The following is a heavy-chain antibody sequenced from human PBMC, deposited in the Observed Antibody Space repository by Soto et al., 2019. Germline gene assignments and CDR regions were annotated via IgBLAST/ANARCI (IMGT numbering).Heavy chain of an antibody. V-gene: IGHV3-30*18. CDR2: ISHDGTDI. D-gene: IGHD2-15*01. J-gene: IGHJ4*02. Sequence: PGGSLRLSCAVSGFTFGSHGIHWLRQATGRGLEWLAFISHDGTDIRYTDSVKGRFTISRDNSKNTLYVQMNSLRAEDTAVYYCAKWTCSGGSCYSGRDYWGQGTLVTVSS. CDR3: AKWTCSGGSCYSGRDY. CDR1: GFTFGSHG.